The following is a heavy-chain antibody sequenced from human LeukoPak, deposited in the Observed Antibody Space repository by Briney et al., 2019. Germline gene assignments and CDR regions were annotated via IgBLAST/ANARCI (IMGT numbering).Heavy chain of an antibody. Sequence: GASVKVSCKASGYTFTGYYMHWVRQAPGQGLEWMGWINPNSGGTNYAQKFQGRVTMTRDTSISTAYMELSRLRSDGTAVYYCARVLSWNYRKGGFDYWGQGTLVTVSS. V-gene: IGHV1-2*02. CDR3: ARVLSWNYRKGGFDY. J-gene: IGHJ4*02. CDR1: GYTFTGYY. D-gene: IGHD1-7*01. CDR2: INPNSGGT.